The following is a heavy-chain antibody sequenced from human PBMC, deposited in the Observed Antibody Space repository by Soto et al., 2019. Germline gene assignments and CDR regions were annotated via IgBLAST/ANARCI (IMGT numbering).Heavy chain of an antibody. D-gene: IGHD3-3*01. Sequence: SETLSLTCTVSGASISSSRSYWGWVRQPPGKGLEWIVSFYYTGGTYSTYYNPSLKSRVTISVDTSKSQFSLNLRSVTAADTAVYYCASPRQGNYDFLSGYYALDYWGQGTLVTVSS. V-gene: IGHV4-39*01. CDR1: GASISSSRSY. CDR2: FYYTGGT. CDR3: ASPRQGNYDFLSGYYALDY. J-gene: IGHJ4*02.